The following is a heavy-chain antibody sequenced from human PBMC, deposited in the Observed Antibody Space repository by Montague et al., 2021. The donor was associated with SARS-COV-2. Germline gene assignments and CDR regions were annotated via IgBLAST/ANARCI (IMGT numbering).Heavy chain of an antibody. D-gene: IGHD3-10*01. V-gene: IGHV4-59*11. J-gene: IGHJ5*02. CDR1: GGSISSHY. CDR3: ARAASVRGAVNWFDP. CDR2: INYSGGT. Sequence: SETLSLTCAVSGGSISSHYWSFILQPPAKELLWIAYINYSGGTTXNPSLKSRVTISVDTSKNHFSLQLRSVTPADTAVYFCARAASVRGAVNWFDPWGQGTLVTVSS.